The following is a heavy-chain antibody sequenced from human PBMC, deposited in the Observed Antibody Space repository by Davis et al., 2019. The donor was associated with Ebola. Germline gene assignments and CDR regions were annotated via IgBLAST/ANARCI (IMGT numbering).Heavy chain of an antibody. CDR2: IKQDGSEK. J-gene: IGHJ4*02. V-gene: IGHV3-7*01. Sequence: GESLKISCAASGFTFSNAWMSWVRQAPGKGLEWVANIKQDGSEKYYVDSVKGRFTISRGNAKNSLYLQMNSLRAEDTAVYYCARVGVGAKIDYWGQGTLVTVSS. D-gene: IGHD1-26*01. CDR3: ARVGVGAKIDY. CDR1: GFTFSNAW.